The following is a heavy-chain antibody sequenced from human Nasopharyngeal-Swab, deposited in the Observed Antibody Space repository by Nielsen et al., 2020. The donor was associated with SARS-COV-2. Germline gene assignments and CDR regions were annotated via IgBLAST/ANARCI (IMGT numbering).Heavy chain of an antibody. CDR3: ARDPMITFGGVIVADYYYYGMDV. D-gene: IGHD3-16*02. J-gene: IGHJ6*02. V-gene: IGHV3-30-3*01. CDR2: ISYDGSNK. CDR1: GFTFSSYA. Sequence: GGSLRLSCSASGFTFSSYAMHWVRQAPCKGLEWVAVISYDGSNKYYADSVKGRFTISRDNSKNTLYLQMNSLRAEDTAVYYCARDPMITFGGVIVADYYYYGMDVWGQGTTVTVSS.